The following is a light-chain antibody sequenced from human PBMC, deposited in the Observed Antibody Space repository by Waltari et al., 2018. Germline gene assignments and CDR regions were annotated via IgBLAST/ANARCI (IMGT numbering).Light chain of an antibody. CDR3: LQYDNVPPT. V-gene: IGKV1-33*01. CDR1: QDIRNH. J-gene: IGKJ4*01. Sequence: DIQMTQSPSSLSASVGDRVTITCQASQDIRNHLNWYQQKPGKPPKLLIYDASNLQSGVPSRFNGIQSGTDFTFTISSLQPEDIATYYCLQYDNVPPTFGAGTKVDIK. CDR2: DAS.